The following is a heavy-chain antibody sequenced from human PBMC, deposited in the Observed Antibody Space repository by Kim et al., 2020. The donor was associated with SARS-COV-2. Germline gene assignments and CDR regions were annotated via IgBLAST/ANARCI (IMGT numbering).Heavy chain of an antibody. J-gene: IGHJ4*02. D-gene: IGHD3-10*01. Sequence: ASVKVSCKASGYTFTGYAMNWVRQAPGQGLEWMGGINTDTGNPKYAQGFTGRFVFTLDTSVSTAYLQISSLKAEDTAVYYCARDRDTMVRGVTDQWGQGTLVTVSS. CDR2: INTDTGNP. CDR1: GYTFTGYA. CDR3: ARDRDTMVRGVTDQ. V-gene: IGHV7-4-1*02.